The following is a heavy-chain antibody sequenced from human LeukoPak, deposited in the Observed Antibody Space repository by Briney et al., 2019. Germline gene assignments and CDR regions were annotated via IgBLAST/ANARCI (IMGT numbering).Heavy chain of an antibody. CDR2: INHSGST. CDR3: ARGEVGATTPGFDY. Sequence: KPSETLSLTCAVYGGSFSGYYWSWIRQPPGKGLEWIGEINHSGSTNYNPSLKSRVTISVDTSKNQFSLKLSSVTAEDTAVYYCARGEVGATTPGFDYWGQGTLATVSS. D-gene: IGHD1-26*01. J-gene: IGHJ4*02. CDR1: GGSFSGYY. V-gene: IGHV4-34*01.